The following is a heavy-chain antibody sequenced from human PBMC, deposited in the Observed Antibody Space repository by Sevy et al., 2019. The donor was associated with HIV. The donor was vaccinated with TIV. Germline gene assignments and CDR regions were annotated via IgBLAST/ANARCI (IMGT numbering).Heavy chain of an antibody. CDR3: ARGSLARYFDWLSRDAFDI. J-gene: IGHJ3*02. D-gene: IGHD3-9*01. CDR2: INNSGST. V-gene: IGHV4-34*01. Sequence: LLQLRSLSLTCAVYGGSFSGYYWSWIRQPPGKGLEWIGEINNSGSTNYNPSLKSRVTISVDTSKNQFSLKLSSVTAADTAVYYCARGSLARYFDWLSRDAFDIWGQGTMVTVSS. CDR1: GGSFSGYY.